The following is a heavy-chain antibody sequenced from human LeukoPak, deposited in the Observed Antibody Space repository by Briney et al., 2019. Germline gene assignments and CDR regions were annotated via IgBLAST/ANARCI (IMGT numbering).Heavy chain of an antibody. V-gene: IGHV3-21*01. Sequence: AGSLRLSCAASGFTFSSYGLHWVRQAPGKGLQGVLFISSSSSYIYYADSVKGRFIISIDNAKNSLYLQMISLRAEDTAVYYCARGTMFPYYFDFWGQGNLVIVSS. CDR2: ISSSSSYI. J-gene: IGHJ4*02. CDR3: ARGTMFPYYFDF. D-gene: IGHD3-10*02. CDR1: GFTFSSYG.